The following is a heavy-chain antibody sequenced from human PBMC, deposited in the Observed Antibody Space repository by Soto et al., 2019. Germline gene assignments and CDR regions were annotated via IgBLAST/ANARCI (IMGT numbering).Heavy chain of an antibody. CDR1: GFTFRNYA. V-gene: IGHV3-23*01. CDR2: ISTSGGTT. Sequence: PEGSLRLSCAASGFTFRNYAMSWVRQAPGKGLEWVSGISTSGGTTHYADSVKGRFTISRDNSKNTLYLQMSSLRAEDTAIYYCTKDRIAVTAPLDYWGQGTLVTVSS. CDR3: TKDRIAVTAPLDY. D-gene: IGHD6-19*01. J-gene: IGHJ4*02.